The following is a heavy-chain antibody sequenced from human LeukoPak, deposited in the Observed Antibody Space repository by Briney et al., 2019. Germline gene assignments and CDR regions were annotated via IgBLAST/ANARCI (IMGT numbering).Heavy chain of an antibody. J-gene: IGHJ5*02. V-gene: IGHV3-74*01. Sequence: GGSLRLSCAASRFTFSDYYMSWIRQAPGKGLVWVSRINSDGSSIRYADSVKGRFTISRDNAKNTLYLQMNSLRAEDTAVYYCAILTGIATAAWGQGTLVTVSS. CDR1: RFTFSDYY. CDR3: AILTGIATAA. D-gene: IGHD6-13*01. CDR2: INSDGSSI.